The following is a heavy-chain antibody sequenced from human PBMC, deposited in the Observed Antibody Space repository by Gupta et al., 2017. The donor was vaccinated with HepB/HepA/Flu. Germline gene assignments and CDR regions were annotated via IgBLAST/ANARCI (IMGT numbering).Heavy chain of an antibody. V-gene: IGHV4-4*02. CDR1: GASIISVDW. D-gene: IGHD5-12*01. J-gene: IGHJ4*02. CDR2: SSHDGST. Sequence: QVQLQQSGPGLVKPSGTLSPTCAVSGASIISVDWWSWVRQPPGKGLEWIGESSHDGSTNYDPSLKSRVTVSVDKSRNQFSLKLTSVTAADTAVYFCARSSSKYRSHDYWGQGTLVTVSS. CDR3: ARSSSKYRSHDY.